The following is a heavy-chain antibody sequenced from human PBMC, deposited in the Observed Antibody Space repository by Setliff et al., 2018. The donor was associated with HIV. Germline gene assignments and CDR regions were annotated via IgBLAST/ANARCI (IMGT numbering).Heavy chain of an antibody. Sequence: GASVKVSCKASGGTFGNYGVGWVRQAPGQGLEWVGGIVPILNIANYAREFQGRATITADKSTSTVYMEVRDLKPDDTALYYCARGWSEGTHLFQVEYFQHWVQGTLVTVSS. CDR1: GGTFGNYG. CDR3: ARGWSEGTHLFQVEYFQH. CDR2: IVPILNIA. J-gene: IGHJ1*01. V-gene: IGHV1-69*10. D-gene: IGHD2-8*01.